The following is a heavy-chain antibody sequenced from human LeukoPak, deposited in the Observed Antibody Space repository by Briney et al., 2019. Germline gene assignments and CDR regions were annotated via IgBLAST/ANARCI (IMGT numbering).Heavy chain of an antibody. J-gene: IGHJ4*02. D-gene: IGHD3-22*01. CDR1: GFTFSSYA. CDR3: AKKYYYDSSGYYRENDY. V-gene: IGHV3-23*01. Sequence: PGGSLRLSCAASGFTFSSYAMSWVRQAPGEGLEWVSAISGSGGSTYYADSVKGRFTISRDNSKNTLYLQMNSLSAEDTAVYYCAKKYYYDSSGYYRENDYWGQGTLVTVSS. CDR2: ISGSGGST.